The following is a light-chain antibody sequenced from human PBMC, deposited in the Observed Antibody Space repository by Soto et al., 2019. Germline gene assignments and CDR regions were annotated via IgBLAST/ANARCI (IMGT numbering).Light chain of an antibody. CDR1: QSITNY. CDR2: AAS. J-gene: IGKJ2*01. CDR3: QQSYSIPHT. V-gene: IGKV1-39*01. Sequence: DIQMTQSPSSLSASVGARVTITCRASQSITNYLNWYQQQPGKAPNLLIYAASSLQSGVPLRFSGGGSGTDFTLTISSLQPEDFATYYCQQSYSIPHTFGQGTKLKIK.